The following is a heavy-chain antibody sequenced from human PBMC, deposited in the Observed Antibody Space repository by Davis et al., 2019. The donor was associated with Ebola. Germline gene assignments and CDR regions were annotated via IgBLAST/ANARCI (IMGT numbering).Heavy chain of an antibody. CDR1: GFTFSNHA. Sequence: PGGSLRLSCVASGFTFSNHAMHWVRQAPGKGLEWVAVTSHNERERFYGESVQGRFTISRDNSKDTLYLQMNSLRAEDTSVYYCSKDGGNQVTTHNWFDTWGRGTLVTVSS. V-gene: IGHV3-30*04. CDR3: SKDGGNQVTTHNWFDT. D-gene: IGHD1-14*01. CDR2: TSHNERER. J-gene: IGHJ5*02.